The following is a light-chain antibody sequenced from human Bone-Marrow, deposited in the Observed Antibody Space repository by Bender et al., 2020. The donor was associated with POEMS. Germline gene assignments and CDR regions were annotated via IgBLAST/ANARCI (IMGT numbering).Light chain of an antibody. J-gene: IGLJ3*02. V-gene: IGLV3-10*01. CDR2: EDT. CDR3: YSTDSSGNGV. Sequence: SYVLTQPPSVSVSPGQTARITCSGDALPHRYVYWYQQKSGQAPVLVIFEDTKRPSGIPERFSGSSPGTMATLTISGAQVEDEADYYCYSTDSSGNGVFGGGTKLTVL. CDR1: ALPHRY.